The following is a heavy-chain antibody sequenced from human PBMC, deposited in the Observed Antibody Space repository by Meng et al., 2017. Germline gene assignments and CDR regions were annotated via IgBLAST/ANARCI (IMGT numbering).Heavy chain of an antibody. CDR2: IYPGDSDT. D-gene: IGHD2-21*02. Sequence: GGSLRLSCKGSGYSFTSYWIGWVRQMPGKGLEWMGIIYPGDSDTRYSPSFQGQVTISADKSISTAYLQWSSLKASDTAMYYCARTAYCGGDCYDAFDIWGQGTMVNVSS. CDR1: GYSFTSYW. CDR3: ARTAYCGGDCYDAFDI. V-gene: IGHV5-51*01. J-gene: IGHJ3*02.